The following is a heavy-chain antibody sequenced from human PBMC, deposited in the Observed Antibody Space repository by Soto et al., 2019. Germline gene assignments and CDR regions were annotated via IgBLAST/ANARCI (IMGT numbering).Heavy chain of an antibody. Sequence: GASVKVSCKTSGYSFIDYYVHWVRQAPGQGLEWVGWISPNSGASKYAENFQGRVTMTRDRSTSTVYMEVTGLISDDTPFYYSGGWRDAEGTQDSWGQGPRVTVCS. V-gene: IGHV1-2*02. CDR1: GYSFIDYY. CDR2: ISPNSGAS. CDR3: GGWRDAEGTQDS. J-gene: IGHJ6*01. D-gene: IGHD1-1*01.